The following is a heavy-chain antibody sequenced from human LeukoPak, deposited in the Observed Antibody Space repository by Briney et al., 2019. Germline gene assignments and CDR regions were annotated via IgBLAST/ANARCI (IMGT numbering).Heavy chain of an antibody. CDR3: ARGAYYDSSGYDY. V-gene: IGHV4-61*01. D-gene: IGHD3-22*01. CDR2: IYYSGST. Sequence: ETLSLTCTVFGGSVSSGSYYWSWIRQPPGKRLEWIGYIYYSGSTKYNPSLKSRVTMLVDTSKNQFSLKLSSVTAADTAVYYCARGAYYDSSGYDYWGQGTLVTVSS. J-gene: IGHJ4*02. CDR1: GGSVSSGSYY.